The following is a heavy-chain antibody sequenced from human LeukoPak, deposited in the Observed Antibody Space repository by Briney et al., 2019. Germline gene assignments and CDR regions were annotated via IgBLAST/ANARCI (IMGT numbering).Heavy chain of an antibody. CDR2: ISYDGSNK. CDR3: ARVPSEYANFDY. V-gene: IGHV3-30-3*01. J-gene: IGHJ4*02. Sequence: GGSLRLSCAASGFTFSSYAMHWVRQAPGKGLEWVAVISYDGSNKYYADSVKGRFTISRDNSKNSLYLQMNSLRAEDTAVYYCARVPSEYANFDYWGQGTLVTVSS. D-gene: IGHD2-2*01. CDR1: GFTFSSYA.